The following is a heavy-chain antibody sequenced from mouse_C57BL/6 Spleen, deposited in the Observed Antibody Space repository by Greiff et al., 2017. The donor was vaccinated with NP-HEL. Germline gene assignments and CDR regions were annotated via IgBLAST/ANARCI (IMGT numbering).Heavy chain of an antibody. CDR1: GYAFSSYW. Sequence: QVQLQQSGAELVKPGASVKISCKASGYAFSSYWMNWVKQRPGKGLEWIGQIYPGDGDTNYNGKFKGKATLTADKSSSTAYMQLSSLTSEDSAVYFCARSGDYDSLFDYWGQGTTLTVSS. V-gene: IGHV1-80*01. CDR3: ARSGDYDSLFDY. J-gene: IGHJ2*01. CDR2: IYPGDGDT. D-gene: IGHD2-4*01.